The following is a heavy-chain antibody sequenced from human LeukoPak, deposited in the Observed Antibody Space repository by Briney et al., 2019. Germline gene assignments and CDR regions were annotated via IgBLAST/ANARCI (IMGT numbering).Heavy chain of an antibody. CDR3: AKDSLGVAAAGTYYYYYMDV. V-gene: IGHV3-30*18. CDR1: GFTFSSYG. CDR2: ISYDGSNK. Sequence: QSGGSLRLSCAASGFTFSSYGMHWVRQAPGKGLEWVAVISYDGSNKYYADSVKGRFTISRDNSKNTLYLQMNSLRAEDTAVYYCAKDSLGVAAAGTYYYYYMDVWGKGTTVTVSS. J-gene: IGHJ6*03. D-gene: IGHD6-13*01.